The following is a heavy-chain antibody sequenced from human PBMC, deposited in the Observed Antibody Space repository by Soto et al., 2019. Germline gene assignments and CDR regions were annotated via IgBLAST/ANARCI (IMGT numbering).Heavy chain of an antibody. D-gene: IGHD3-3*01. CDR2: INYSGST. Sequence: QVQLQESGPGLVKPSETLSLTCTVSGGSISSYYWSWIRQPPGKGLEWIGYINYSGSTTYNPSLWSRVTLSVDTSKNQLSLKLSSVTAADTAVYYCARHVNRGAIFDYWGQGTLVTVSS. V-gene: IGHV4-59*08. CDR3: ARHVNRGAIFDY. CDR1: GGSISSYY. J-gene: IGHJ4*02.